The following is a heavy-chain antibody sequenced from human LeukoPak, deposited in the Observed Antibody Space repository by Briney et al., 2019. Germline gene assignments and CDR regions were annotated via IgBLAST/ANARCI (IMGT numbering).Heavy chain of an antibody. Sequence: PETLSLTCTVSGGSISSYYWSWIRQPAGKGLEWIGRIKTSGSTNYNPSLKSRVTMSVDTSKNQFSLKLTSVTAADTAVYYCATDEGQLAGYYFDYWGQGTRVTVSS. CDR2: IKTSGST. V-gene: IGHV4-4*07. CDR3: ATDEGQLAGYYFDY. J-gene: IGHJ4*02. D-gene: IGHD6-6*01. CDR1: GGSISSYY.